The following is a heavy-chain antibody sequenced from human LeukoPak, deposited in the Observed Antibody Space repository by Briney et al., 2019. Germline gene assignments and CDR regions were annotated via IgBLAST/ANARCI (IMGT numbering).Heavy chain of an antibody. CDR2: INHSGST. CDR3: ARHPSPRIEFKTALRKVYYFDY. CDR1: GGSFSGYY. V-gene: IGHV4-34*01. J-gene: IGHJ4*02. D-gene: IGHD2-21*02. Sequence: PSETLSLTCAVYGGSFSGYYWSWIRQPPGKGLEWIGEINHSGSTNYNPSLKSRVTISVDTSKNQFSLKLRSVTAADTAVYYCARHPSPRIEFKTALRKVYYFDYWGQGTLVTVSS.